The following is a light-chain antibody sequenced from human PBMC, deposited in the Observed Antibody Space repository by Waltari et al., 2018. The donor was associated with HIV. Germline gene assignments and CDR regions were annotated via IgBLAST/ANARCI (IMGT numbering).Light chain of an antibody. V-gene: IGLV1-40*01. Sequence: QSVLTQPPSVSGAPGQRVTISCTGSSSNIGAGYDVHRYQHLPGTAPKRLIYGNNDRPSGVPDRVSGSKSGTAASLAITGLQADDEADYYCQSYDSSLSGVFGGGTKLTVL. CDR3: QSYDSSLSGV. CDR2: GNN. CDR1: SSNIGAGYD. J-gene: IGLJ3*02.